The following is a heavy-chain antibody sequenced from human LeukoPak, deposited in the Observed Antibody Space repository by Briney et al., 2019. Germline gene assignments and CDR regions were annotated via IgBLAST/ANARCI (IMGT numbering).Heavy chain of an antibody. CDR3: ARGGSYTSSGYYY. J-gene: IGHJ4*02. V-gene: IGHV1-69*05. CDR1: GGTFSNYA. D-gene: IGHD3-22*01. Sequence: SVKVSCKASGGTFSNYAISWVRQAPGQGLEWMGRFMLIFGTANHAQKFQGRVTITTDESTTTAYMELSSLKSEDTAVYYCARGGSYTSSGYYYWGQGTLVTVSS. CDR2: FMLIFGTA.